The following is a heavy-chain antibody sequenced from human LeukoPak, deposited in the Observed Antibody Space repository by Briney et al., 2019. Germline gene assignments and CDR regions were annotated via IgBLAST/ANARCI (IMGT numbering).Heavy chain of an antibody. CDR1: GFTFSSYW. J-gene: IGHJ6*02. CDR2: IKQDGSEK. CDR3: ARDNVAAAGTNYYYYYGMDV. Sequence: PGGSLRLSCAASGFTFSSYWMSWVRQAPGKGLEWVANIKQDGSEKYYVDSVKGRFTISRDNAKNSLYLQMNSLRAEDTPVYYCARDNVAAAGTNYYYYYGMDVWGQGTTVTVSS. D-gene: IGHD6-13*01. V-gene: IGHV3-7*01.